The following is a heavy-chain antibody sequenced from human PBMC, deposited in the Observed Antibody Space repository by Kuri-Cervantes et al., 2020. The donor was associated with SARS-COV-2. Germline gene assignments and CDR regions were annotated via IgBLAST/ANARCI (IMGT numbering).Heavy chain of an antibody. Sequence: GSLRLSCAVYGGSFSGYYWSWIRQPPGKGLEWIGSIYYSGSTYYNPSLKRRVTISVDTSKNPFSLKLSSVTAADTAVYYCARGPTGGYDFWSGHETNFDYWGQGTLVTVSS. J-gene: IGHJ4*02. D-gene: IGHD3-3*01. CDR2: IYYSGST. V-gene: IGHV4-34*01. CDR1: GGSFSGYY. CDR3: ARGPTGGYDFWSGHETNFDY.